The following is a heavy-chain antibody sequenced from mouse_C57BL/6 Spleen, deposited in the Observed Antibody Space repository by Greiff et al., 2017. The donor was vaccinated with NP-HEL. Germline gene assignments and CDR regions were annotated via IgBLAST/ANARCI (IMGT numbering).Heavy chain of an antibody. V-gene: IGHV10-3*01. CDR3: VRDYYGSSYPYYYAMDY. CDR1: GFTFNTYA. D-gene: IGHD1-1*01. CDR2: IRSKSSNYAT. J-gene: IGHJ4*01. Sequence: EVQLVESGGGLVQPKGSLKLSCAASGFTFNTYAMHWVRQAPGKGLEWVARIRSKSSNYATYYADSVKDRYTISRDDSQSMLYLQMNNLRTEDTAMYYCVRDYYGSSYPYYYAMDYWGQGTSVTVSS.